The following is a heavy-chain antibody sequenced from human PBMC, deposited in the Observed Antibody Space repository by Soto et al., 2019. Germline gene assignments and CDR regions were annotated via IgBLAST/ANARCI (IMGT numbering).Heavy chain of an antibody. CDR3: ATGGTVTLNSVDAFDI. CDR1: GFTFSSYA. Sequence: GGSLRLSCAASGFTFSSYAMHWVRQAPGKGLEYVSAISSNGGSTYYANSVKGRFTISRDNSKNTLYLQMGSLRAEDMAVYYCATGGTVTLNSVDAFDIWGQGTMVTVSS. J-gene: IGHJ3*02. CDR2: ISSNGGST. D-gene: IGHD4-17*01. V-gene: IGHV3-64*01.